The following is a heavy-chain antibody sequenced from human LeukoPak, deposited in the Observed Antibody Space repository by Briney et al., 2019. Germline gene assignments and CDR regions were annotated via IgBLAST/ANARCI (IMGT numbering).Heavy chain of an antibody. J-gene: IGHJ5*02. D-gene: IGHD6-13*01. CDR2: IYYSGST. V-gene: IGHV4-59*12. CDR3: ARRIAAAGTRWFDP. Sequence: SETLSLTCTVCGGSISIYYWSWIRQPPGKGLEWIGYIYYSGSTNYNPSLKSRVTISVDTSKNQFSLKLSSVTAADTAVYYCARRIAAAGTRWFDPWGQGTLVTVSS. CDR1: GGSISIYY.